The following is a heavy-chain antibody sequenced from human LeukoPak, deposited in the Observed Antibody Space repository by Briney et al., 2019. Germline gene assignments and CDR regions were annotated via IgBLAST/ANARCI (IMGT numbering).Heavy chain of an antibody. V-gene: IGHV1-18*01. CDR3: ARARPGAYCGTTSCFSDY. J-gene: IGHJ4*02. Sequence: ASVKVSCKASGYIFTSYGISWVRQGPGQGLEWVGWISAYNGNTKFAPNLQDRVTMTTDTSTATAYMEMRSLRLNDTAVYFCARARPGAYCGTTSCFSDYWGQGTLVTVSS. CDR2: ISAYNGNT. D-gene: IGHD2-2*01. CDR1: GYIFTSYG.